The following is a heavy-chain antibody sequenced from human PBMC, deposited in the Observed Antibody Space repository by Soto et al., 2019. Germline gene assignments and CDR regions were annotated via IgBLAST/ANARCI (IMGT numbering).Heavy chain of an antibody. V-gene: IGHV1-69*02. CDR1: GGTFSSYT. CDR3: ASGGTRYYGMDV. CDR2: IIPILGIA. Sequence: QVQLVQSGAEVKKPGSSVKVSCKASGGTFSSYTISWVRQAPGQGLEWMGRIIPILGIANYAQKFQGRVTITADKSTSTAYRELSSLRSEDTAVYYCASGGTRYYGMDVWGQGTTVTVSS. J-gene: IGHJ6*02.